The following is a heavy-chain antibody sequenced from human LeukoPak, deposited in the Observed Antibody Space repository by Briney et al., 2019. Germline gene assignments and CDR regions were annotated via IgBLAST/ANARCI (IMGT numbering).Heavy chain of an antibody. D-gene: IGHD2-2*02. J-gene: IGHJ4*02. CDR2: INHSGST. Sequence: SETLSLTCAVYGGSFSGYYWSWIRQPPGKGLEWIGEINHSGSTNYNPSLKSRVTISVDTSKNQLSLKLSSVTAADTAVYYCARGPYTGFDYWGQGTLVTVSS. CDR1: GGSFSGYY. V-gene: IGHV4-34*01. CDR3: ARGPYTGFDY.